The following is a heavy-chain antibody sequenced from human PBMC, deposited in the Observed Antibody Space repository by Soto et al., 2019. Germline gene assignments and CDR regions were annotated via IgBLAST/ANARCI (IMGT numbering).Heavy chain of an antibody. CDR2: ISGSGEMT. CDR3: ARSEMTYNWND. D-gene: IGHD1-20*01. V-gene: IGHV3-23*01. CDR1: GFTFRGDA. J-gene: IGHJ4*02. Sequence: GGPLRLSCAASGFTFRGDAMSWVRQAPGKGLEWVSSISGSGEMTHYADSVKGRFTISRDNAKNTLYLQMESLRAEDTALYYCARSEMTYNWNDWGQGALVTVSS.